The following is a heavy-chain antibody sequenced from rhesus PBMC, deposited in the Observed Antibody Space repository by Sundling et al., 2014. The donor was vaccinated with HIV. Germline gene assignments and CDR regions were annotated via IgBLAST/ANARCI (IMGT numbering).Heavy chain of an antibody. CDR2: ISGVGGSS. Sequence: QVQLQESGPAVVKPSETLSLTCAVSGGSISDYYYWNWIRQAPGKGLEWIGRISGVGGSSDYNPSLKTRVSISIDTSKNQFSLMVTSVTAADTAVYFCARTGGGRSPLDYYGLDSWGQGVVVTVSS. CDR3: ARTGGGRSPLDYYGLDS. D-gene: IGHD6-25*01. CDR1: GGSISDYY. J-gene: IGHJ6*01. V-gene: IGHV4-106*01.